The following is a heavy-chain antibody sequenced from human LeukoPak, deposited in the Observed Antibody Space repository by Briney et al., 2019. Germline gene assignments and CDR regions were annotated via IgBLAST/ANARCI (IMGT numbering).Heavy chain of an antibody. J-gene: IGHJ6*03. V-gene: IGHV3-48*03. Sequence: GGSLRLSCAASGFTFSSYEMNWVRQAPGKGLEWVSYISSSGSTIYYADSVKGRFTISRDNAKNSLYLQMNSLRAEDTAVYYCARDGASPHYDILTGPPDYYMDVWGKGTTVTISS. CDR2: ISSSGSTI. D-gene: IGHD3-9*01. CDR1: GFTFSSYE. CDR3: ARDGASPHYDILTGPPDYYMDV.